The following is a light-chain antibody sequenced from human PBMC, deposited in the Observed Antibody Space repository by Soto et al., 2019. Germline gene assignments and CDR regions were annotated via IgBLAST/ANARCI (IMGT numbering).Light chain of an antibody. CDR3: QRYNCASLT. Sequence: DIQMTQSPSSLSASVGDRVTITCRASQGISNYLAWYQQKPGKVPKLLIYAASTLQTGVPSWFSGSGSGTDFTLTISRLQPDVAATYYCQRYNCASLTFGGGTKLEIK. CDR2: AAS. CDR1: QGISNY. J-gene: IGKJ4*01. V-gene: IGKV1-27*01.